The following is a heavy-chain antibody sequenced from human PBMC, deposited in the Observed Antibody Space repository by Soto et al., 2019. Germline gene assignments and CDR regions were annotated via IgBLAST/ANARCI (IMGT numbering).Heavy chain of an antibody. CDR1: GFTFSSYA. CDR3: VKEGDPGIAARHPNYYYCGMDV. V-gene: IGHV3-23*01. Sequence: EVQLLESGGGLVQPGGSLRLSCAASGFTFSSYAMSWVRQAPGKGLEWVSAISGSGGRTYYADSVKGQFPISRDNSKKTLYLQMNSLRAEDTAVYYCVKEGDPGIAARHPNYYYCGMDVWGQGTTVTVSS. J-gene: IGHJ6*02. CDR2: ISGSGGRT. D-gene: IGHD6-6*01.